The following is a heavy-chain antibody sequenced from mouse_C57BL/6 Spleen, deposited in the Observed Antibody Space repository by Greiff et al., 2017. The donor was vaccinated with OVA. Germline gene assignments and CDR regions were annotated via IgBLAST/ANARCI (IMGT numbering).Heavy chain of an antibody. V-gene: IGHV7-3*01. CDR2: IRNKANGYTT. J-gene: IGHJ2*01. CDR1: GFTFTDYY. Sequence: EVKVVESGGGLVQPGGSLSLSCAASGFTFTDYYMSWVRQPPGKALEWLGFIRNKANGYTTEYSASVKGRFTISRDNSQSILYLQMNALRAEDSATYYCARSLGRGFDYWGQGTTLTVSS. D-gene: IGHD4-1*01. CDR3: ARSLGRGFDY.